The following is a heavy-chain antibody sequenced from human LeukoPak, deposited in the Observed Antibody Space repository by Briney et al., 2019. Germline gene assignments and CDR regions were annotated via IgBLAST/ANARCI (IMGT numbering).Heavy chain of an antibody. CDR3: AKQYSSSWSTIDY. V-gene: IGHV3-9*01. CDR1: GFTFDDYA. CDR2: ISWNSGSI. Sequence: GRSLRLSCAASGFTFDDYAMHWVRQAPGKGLEWVSGISWNSGSIGYADSVKGRFTISRDNAKNSLYLQMNSLRAEDTALYHCAKQYSSSWSTIDYWGQGTLVTVSS. J-gene: IGHJ4*02. D-gene: IGHD6-13*01.